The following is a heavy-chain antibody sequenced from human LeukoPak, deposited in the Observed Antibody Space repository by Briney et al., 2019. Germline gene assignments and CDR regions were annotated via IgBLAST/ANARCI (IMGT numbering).Heavy chain of an antibody. CDR1: GYSFTNFW. CDR2: IYPGDSDT. CDR3: ARAYSSSWYRFDP. J-gene: IGHJ5*02. V-gene: IGHV5-51*01. Sequence: GESLKISCKGSGYSFTNFWIGWVRQMPGRGLEWMGVIYPGDSDTRYSPSFQGQVTMSAGKSISTAYLQWSSLRASDTAIYYCARAYSSSWYRFDPWGQGTLVTVSS. D-gene: IGHD6-13*01.